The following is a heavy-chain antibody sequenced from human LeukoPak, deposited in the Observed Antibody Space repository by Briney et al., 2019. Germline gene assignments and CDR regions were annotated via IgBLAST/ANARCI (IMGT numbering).Heavy chain of an antibody. V-gene: IGHV4-39*07. CDR2: IYYSGST. CDR3: ARAGYSSSQIQSFDY. CDR1: GGSISSSSYY. D-gene: IGHD6-13*01. J-gene: IGHJ4*02. Sequence: EPSETLSLTCTVSGGSISSSSYYWGWIRQPPGKGLEWIGSIYYSGSTYYNPSLKSRVTISVDTSKNQFSLKLSSVTAADTAVYYCARAGYSSSQIQSFDYWGQGTLVTVSS.